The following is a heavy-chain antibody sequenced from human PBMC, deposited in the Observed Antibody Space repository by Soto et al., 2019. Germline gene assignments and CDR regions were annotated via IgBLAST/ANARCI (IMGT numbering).Heavy chain of an antibody. J-gene: IGHJ4*02. CDR1: GYTFTSYY. V-gene: IGHV1-46*01. Sequence: ASVKVSCKASGYTFTSYYMHWVRQAHGQGLEWMGIINPSGGSTSYAQKFQGRVTMTRDTSTSTVYMELSSLRSEDTAVYYCATLQKPYCSGGSCYGSYFDYWGQGTLVTVSS. D-gene: IGHD2-15*01. CDR2: INPSGGST. CDR3: ATLQKPYCSGGSCYGSYFDY.